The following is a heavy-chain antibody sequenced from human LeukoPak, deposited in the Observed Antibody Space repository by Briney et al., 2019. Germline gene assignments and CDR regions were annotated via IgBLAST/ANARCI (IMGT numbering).Heavy chain of an antibody. Sequence: ASVKVSCKASGYTFTGYYMHWVRQAPGQGLEWMGWINPNSGGTNYAQKFQGRVTMTRDTSISTAYMELSRLRSDDTAVYYCARDSESSYYYMDVWGKGTTVTVSS. J-gene: IGHJ6*03. CDR2: INPNSGGT. CDR1: GYTFTGYY. CDR3: ARDSESSYYYMDV. V-gene: IGHV1-2*02. D-gene: IGHD3-10*01.